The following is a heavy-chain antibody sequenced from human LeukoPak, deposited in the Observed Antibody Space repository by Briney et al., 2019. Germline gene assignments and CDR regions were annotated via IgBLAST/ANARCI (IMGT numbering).Heavy chain of an antibody. J-gene: IGHJ4*02. V-gene: IGHV3-23*01. CDR2: ISGSGGST. CDR1: GFTFSSYA. Sequence: GGSLRLLCAASGFTFSSYAMSWVRQAPGKGLEWVSAISGSGGSTYYADSVKGRFTISRDNSKNTLYLQMNSLRAEDTAVYYCAKAADYYDSSGYYPSGTIFDYWGQGTLVTVSS. D-gene: IGHD3-22*01. CDR3: AKAADYYDSSGYYPSGTIFDY.